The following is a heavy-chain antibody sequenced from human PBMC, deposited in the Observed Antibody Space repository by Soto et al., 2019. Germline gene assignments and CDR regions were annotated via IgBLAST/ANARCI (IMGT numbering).Heavy chain of an antibody. CDR3: ARERLSRVATLGMFDY. CDR2: VNPNIGDT. J-gene: IGHJ4*02. V-gene: IGHV1-8*01. Sequence: ASVKVSCKASGYTFPSYDFNWVRQAPGQGLEWMGWVNPNIGDTDYAQKFQGRVTITADGSTSTAYMELSSLRSEDTAVYYCARERLSRVATLGMFDYWGQGTLVTVSS. CDR1: GYTFPSYD. D-gene: IGHD5-12*01.